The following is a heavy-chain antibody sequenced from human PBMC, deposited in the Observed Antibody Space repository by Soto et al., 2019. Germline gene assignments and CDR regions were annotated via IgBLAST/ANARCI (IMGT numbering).Heavy chain of an antibody. CDR3: AKGGRLESTDY. V-gene: IGHV3-23*01. J-gene: IGHJ4*02. Sequence: EAQLLESGGGLVQPGGSLRLPCAASGFTFSNYGMSWVRQVPGKGLEWVSYISKSGGTIYYADSVKGRFTISRDNSKNTLILQMNSLRAEDTAVYYCAKGGRLESTDYWGQGTLVTVSS. CDR1: GFTFSNYG. CDR2: ISKSGGTI. D-gene: IGHD3-3*01.